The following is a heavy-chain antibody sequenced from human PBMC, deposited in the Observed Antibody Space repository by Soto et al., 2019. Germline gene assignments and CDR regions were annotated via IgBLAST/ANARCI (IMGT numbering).Heavy chain of an antibody. CDR2: MSYDGART. CDR1: GFTFTSFT. Sequence: QGQLVESGGGVVQPGVSLSLSCATSGFTFTSFTMHWVRQAPGKGLEWIAVMSYDGARTDYADAVKGRFTSSRDTAKHTLYLQMNNLRHADTAMYYCARGRPSGDPNWYDTWGQVTMVTVSS. J-gene: IGHJ5*02. V-gene: IGHV3-30-3*01. D-gene: IGHD4-17*01. CDR3: ARGRPSGDPNWYDT.